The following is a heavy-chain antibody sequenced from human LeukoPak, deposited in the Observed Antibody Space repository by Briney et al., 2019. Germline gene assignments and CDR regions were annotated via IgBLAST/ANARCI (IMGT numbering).Heavy chain of an antibody. J-gene: IGHJ4*02. Sequence: PSETLSLTCAVYGGSFSGYYWSWIRQPPGKGLEWIGEINHSGSTNYNPSLKSRVTISVDTSKNQFSLKLSSVTPADTAVYYCARHITLGYPPVDWGQGTLVTVSS. CDR3: ARHITLGYPPVD. D-gene: IGHD2-15*01. V-gene: IGHV4-34*01. CDR2: INHSGST. CDR1: GGSFSGYY.